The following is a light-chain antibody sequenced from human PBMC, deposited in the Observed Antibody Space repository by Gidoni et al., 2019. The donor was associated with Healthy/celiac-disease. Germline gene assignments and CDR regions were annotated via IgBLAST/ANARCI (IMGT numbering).Light chain of an antibody. CDR1: QGISNS. CDR2: AAS. CDR3: QQYYSTSYT. V-gene: IGKV1-NL1*01. Sequence: DIQMTHSPSSLSASVGDRVTITCRASQGISNSLAWYQQKPGKAPKLLLYAASRLESGVPSRFSGSGSGTDYTLTISSLQPEDFATYYCQQYYSTSYTFGQGTKLEIK. J-gene: IGKJ2*01.